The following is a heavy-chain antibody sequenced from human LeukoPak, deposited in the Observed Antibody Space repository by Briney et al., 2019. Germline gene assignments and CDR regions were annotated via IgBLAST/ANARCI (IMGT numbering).Heavy chain of an antibody. CDR2: IYYSVST. CDR1: GGSISSYY. V-gene: IGHV4-59*01. Sequence: SETLSLTCTVSGGSISSYYWRWIRQPPGKGLEWIGYIYYSVSTNYNPSLKSRVTISVDTSKNQFSLKLSSVTAADTAVYYCARGLAAAGTFDYWGQGTLVTVSS. CDR3: ARGLAAAGTFDY. J-gene: IGHJ4*02. D-gene: IGHD6-13*01.